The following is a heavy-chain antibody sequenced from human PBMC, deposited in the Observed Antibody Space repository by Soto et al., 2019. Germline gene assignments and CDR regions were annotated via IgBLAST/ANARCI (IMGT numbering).Heavy chain of an antibody. V-gene: IGHV1-69*06. Sequence: ASVKVSCKASGGTFSSYAISWVRQAPGQGLEWMGGIIPIFGTANYAQKFQGRVTITADKSTSTAYMELSSLRSEDTAVYYCARDSWDSSDEGDYFDYWGQGTLVTVSS. J-gene: IGHJ4*02. CDR1: GGTFSSYA. CDR3: ARDSWDSSDEGDYFDY. CDR2: IIPIFGTA. D-gene: IGHD3-22*01.